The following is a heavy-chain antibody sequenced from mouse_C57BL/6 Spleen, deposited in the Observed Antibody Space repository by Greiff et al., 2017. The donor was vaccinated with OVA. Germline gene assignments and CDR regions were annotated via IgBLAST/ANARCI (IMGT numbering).Heavy chain of an antibody. Sequence: EVKLVESGPELVKPGASVKISCKASGYSFTDYNMNWVKQSNGKSLEWIGVINPNYGTTSYNQKFKGKATLTVDQSSSTAYMQLNSLTSEDSAVYYCAREGDYGSSAHFDYWGQGTTLTVSS. J-gene: IGHJ2*01. V-gene: IGHV1-39*01. D-gene: IGHD1-1*01. CDR1: GYSFTDYN. CDR3: AREGDYGSSAHFDY. CDR2: INPNYGTT.